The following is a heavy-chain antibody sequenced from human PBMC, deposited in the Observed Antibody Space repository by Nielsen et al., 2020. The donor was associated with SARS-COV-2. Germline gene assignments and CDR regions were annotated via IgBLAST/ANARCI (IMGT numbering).Heavy chain of an antibody. Sequence: SETLSLTCSISGGSMNFFYWSWIRQAPGKGLEWIAYNSNSAKTMYNSSLKSRVTMSVDTSKNQLSLRLTSVTAADTAVYYCARGRAPLRYWGQGILVTVSS. CDR2: NSNSAKT. D-gene: IGHD2-15*01. V-gene: IGHV4-59*01. CDR3: ARGRAPLRY. CDR1: GGSMNFFY. J-gene: IGHJ4*02.